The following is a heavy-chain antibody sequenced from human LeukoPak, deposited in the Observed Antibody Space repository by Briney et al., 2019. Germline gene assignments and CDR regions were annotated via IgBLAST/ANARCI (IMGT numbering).Heavy chain of an antibody. D-gene: IGHD5-24*01. J-gene: IGHJ6*02. V-gene: IGHV1-69*13. CDR2: IIPIFGTA. CDR1: GGTFSSYA. CDR3: ARVVLGRRWLQTSYYYGMDV. Sequence: GASVKVSCKASGGTFSSYAISWERQAPGQGLEWMGGIIPIFGTANYAQKFQGRVTITADESTSTAYLELSSLTSEDTAVYYCARVVLGRRWLQTSYYYGMDVWGQGTTVTVSS.